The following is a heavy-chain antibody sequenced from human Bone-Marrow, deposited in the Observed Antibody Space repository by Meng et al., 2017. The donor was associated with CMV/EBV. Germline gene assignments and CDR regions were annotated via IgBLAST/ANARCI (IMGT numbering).Heavy chain of an antibody. V-gene: IGHV4-39*07. CDR3: ARSFWSGYSTYYYGMDV. CDR1: GGSISSSSYY. CDR2: IYYSGST. D-gene: IGHD3-3*01. J-gene: IGHJ6*02. Sequence: SETLSLTCTVSGGSISSSSYYWGWIRQPPGKGLEWIGSIYYSGSTYYNPSLKSRVTISVDTSKNQFSLKLSSVTAADTAVYYCARSFWSGYSTYYYGMDVWGQGTTVTVSS.